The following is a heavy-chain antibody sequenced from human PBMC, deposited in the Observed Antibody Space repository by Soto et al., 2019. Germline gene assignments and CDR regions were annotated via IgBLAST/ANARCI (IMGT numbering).Heavy chain of an antibody. CDR2: ISTRSSYM. V-gene: IGHV3-21*01. Sequence: PGGSLRLSCVASGFIFSSYSMNWVRQAPGKGLEWVSYISTRSSYMYYADSVKGRFTISRDDAKNSVFLQMSSLRADDTAVYYCARDFNDLRSGNYPNRFDPWGQGTLVTVSS. D-gene: IGHD3-3*01. J-gene: IGHJ5*02. CDR3: ARDFNDLRSGNYPNRFDP. CDR1: GFIFSSYS.